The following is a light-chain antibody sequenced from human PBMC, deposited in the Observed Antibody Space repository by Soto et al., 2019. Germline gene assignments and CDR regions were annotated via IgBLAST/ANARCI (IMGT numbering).Light chain of an antibody. Sequence: DLQMTQSPSTLSASVGDRVTITCRASQSIGTWLAWYQQKPGTAPRLLIYDASSLESGVPSRFSGSGSGTEFTLTISSLQPDDFATYYCQHYNSYPWTFGQGTKVEIK. CDR1: QSIGTW. V-gene: IGKV1-5*01. CDR3: QHYNSYPWT. CDR2: DAS. J-gene: IGKJ1*01.